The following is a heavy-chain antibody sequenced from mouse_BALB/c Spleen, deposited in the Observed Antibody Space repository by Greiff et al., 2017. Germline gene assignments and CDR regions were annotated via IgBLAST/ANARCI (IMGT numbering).Heavy chain of an antibody. Sequence: EVQLVESGPSLVKPAQSLSLSCSVSGYSITSGYWNWIRKFPGNKLEYMGYISYSGSTYYNPSLKSRISITRDTSKNQYYLQLNSVTTEDTATYYCARQYGNYFDYWGQGTTLTVSS. V-gene: IGHV3-8*02. CDR2: ISYSGST. CDR1: GYSITSGY. D-gene: IGHD2-10*02. CDR3: ARQYGNYFDY. J-gene: IGHJ2*01.